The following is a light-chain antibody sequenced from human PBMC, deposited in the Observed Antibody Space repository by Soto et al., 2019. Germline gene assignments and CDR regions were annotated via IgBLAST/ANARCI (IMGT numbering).Light chain of an antibody. CDR2: GAY. CDR1: QTVSSN. Sequence: EIVMTQSPATLSVSPGERATLSCRASQTVSSNLAWYQQKPGQAPRLLIYGAYTRATGIPARFSGSGSGTEFPLTISSLQSEDFAVYYCQQYNNGPPLTFGGGTKVEIK. CDR3: QQYNNGPPLT. V-gene: IGKV3D-15*01. J-gene: IGKJ4*02.